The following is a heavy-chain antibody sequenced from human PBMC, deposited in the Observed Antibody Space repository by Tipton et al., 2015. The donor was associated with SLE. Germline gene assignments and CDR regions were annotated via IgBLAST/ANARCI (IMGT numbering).Heavy chain of an antibody. CDR3: AKGWEGAGAFDS. Sequence: SLRLSCAASGFTFSSYGIHWVRQAPGKGLEWVAVIWYDGSNKYYADSVKGRFTISRDNSKNTLYLQMNSLRAEDTAVYYCAKGWEGAGAFDSWGQGTLVTVPS. D-gene: IGHD6-19*01. CDR1: GFTFSSYG. CDR2: IWYDGSNK. V-gene: IGHV3-33*06. J-gene: IGHJ4*02.